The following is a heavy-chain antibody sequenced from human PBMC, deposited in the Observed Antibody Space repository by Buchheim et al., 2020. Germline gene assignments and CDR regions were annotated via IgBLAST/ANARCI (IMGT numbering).Heavy chain of an antibody. V-gene: IGHV4-4*02. Sequence: QVQLQESGPGLVKPSGTLSLTCAVSGGSISSSNWWSWVRQPPGKGLEWIGEIYHSGSTNYNPSLKSRVTISVDKPTNQFSLKLSSVPAADTAVYYCASLGGGYCSSTSCSYWFDPWGQGTL. CDR3: ASLGGGYCSSTSCSYWFDP. J-gene: IGHJ5*02. CDR2: IYHSGST. CDR1: GGSISSSNW. D-gene: IGHD2-2*01.